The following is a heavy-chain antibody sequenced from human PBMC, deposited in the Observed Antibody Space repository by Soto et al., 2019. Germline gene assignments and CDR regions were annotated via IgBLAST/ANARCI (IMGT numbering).Heavy chain of an antibody. CDR1: GDSISSGGYS. CDR3: ARGNYYDSSGYYYYFDY. D-gene: IGHD3-22*01. V-gene: IGHV4-30-2*01. J-gene: IGHJ4*02. CDR2: IYQSGST. Sequence: SETLSLTCAVSGDSISSGGYSWSWIRQPPGKGLEWVGYIYQSGSTYYNPSLKSRGTISVDRSKNQFSLRLSSVTAADTAVYYCARGNYYDSSGYYYYFDYCGQGTLVTVSS.